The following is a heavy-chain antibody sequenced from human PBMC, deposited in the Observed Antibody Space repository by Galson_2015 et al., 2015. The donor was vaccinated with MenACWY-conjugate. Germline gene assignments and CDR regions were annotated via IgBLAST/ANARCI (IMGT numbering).Heavy chain of an antibody. V-gene: IGHV3-30*04. CDR2: ISYDASSE. CDR1: GFKFSDYA. CDR3: ARDSRGWLKNYYGRDV. D-gene: IGHD6-19*01. J-gene: IGHJ6*02. Sequence: SLRLSCAASGFKFSDYALYWVRQAPGKGLEWVALISYDASSEDYTSSVQGRFSIARDNSNSTLFLQINSLRPEDTAVYYCARDSRGWLKNYYGRDVWGRGTSFTVAS.